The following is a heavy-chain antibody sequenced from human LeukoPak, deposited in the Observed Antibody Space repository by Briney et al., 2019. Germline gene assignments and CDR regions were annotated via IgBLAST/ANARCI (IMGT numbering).Heavy chain of an antibody. J-gene: IGHJ4*02. Sequence: SVKVSCKASGGTFSSYATSWVRQAPGQGLEWMGRIIPILGIANYAQKFQGRVTITADKSTSTAYMELSSLRSEDTAVYYCARFEAMGDYFDYWGQGTLVTVSS. D-gene: IGHD5-18*01. CDR3: ARFEAMGDYFDY. V-gene: IGHV1-69*04. CDR1: GGTFSSYA. CDR2: IIPILGIA.